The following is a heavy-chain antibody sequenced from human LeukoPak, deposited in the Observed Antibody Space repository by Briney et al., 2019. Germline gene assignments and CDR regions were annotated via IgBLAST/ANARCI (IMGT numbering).Heavy chain of an antibody. J-gene: IGHJ5*02. D-gene: IGHD3-3*01. CDR3: ARDLTYYDFWSGYPT. V-gene: IGHV1-2*02. Sequence: GASVKVSCKASGYTFTGYYMHWVRQAPGQGLEWMGWINPNSGGTNYAQKFQGRVTMTRDTSISTAYMELSRLRSDDTAVYYCARDLTYYDFWSGYPTWGQGTLATVSS. CDR2: INPNSGGT. CDR1: GYTFTGYY.